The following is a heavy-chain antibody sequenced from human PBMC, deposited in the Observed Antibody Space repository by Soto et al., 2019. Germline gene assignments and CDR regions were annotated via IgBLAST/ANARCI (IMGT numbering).Heavy chain of an antibody. CDR2: IYHSGTT. D-gene: IGHD3-3*01. J-gene: IGHJ4*02. CDR1: GGSIINNYW. Sequence: SETLSLTCDVSGGSIINNYWWAWIRQSPGKGLVWIGSIYHSGTTYYNPSLESRATISVDTSECRFALKLSSVTAADSAIYYCARTDNVGYYPYLGQGTLVTVSS. CDR3: ARTDNVGYYPY. V-gene: IGHV4-38-2*01.